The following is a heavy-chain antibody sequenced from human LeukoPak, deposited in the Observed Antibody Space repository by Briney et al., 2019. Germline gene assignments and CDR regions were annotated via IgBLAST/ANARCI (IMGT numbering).Heavy chain of an antibody. D-gene: IGHD3-16*01. Sequence: GGSLRLSCAASGFTFSSYWMSWVRQAPGKGLEWVANIKQDGSEKYYVDSVKGRFTISRDNAKNSLYLQMNSLRAEDTAVYYCARGIGPGVGEVGYFDYWGQGTLVTVSS. J-gene: IGHJ4*02. CDR1: GFTFSSYW. CDR2: IKQDGSEK. V-gene: IGHV3-7*01. CDR3: ARGIGPGVGEVGYFDY.